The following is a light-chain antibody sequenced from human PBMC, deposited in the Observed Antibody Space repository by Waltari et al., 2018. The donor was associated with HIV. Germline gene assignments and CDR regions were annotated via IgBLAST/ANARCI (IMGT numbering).Light chain of an antibody. CDR1: QSINSRY. CDR2: GAS. J-gene: IGKJ1*01. V-gene: IGKV3-20*01. CDR3: QQYGRSPRT. Sequence: ELVLTQSPGILSLSPGERATLSCRASQSINSRYLAWYQQKPGQAPRLLIYGASSRATAIPDRFSGSGSGTDFNLTISRLEPEDLAVYYCQQYGRSPRTFGQGTKVEIK.